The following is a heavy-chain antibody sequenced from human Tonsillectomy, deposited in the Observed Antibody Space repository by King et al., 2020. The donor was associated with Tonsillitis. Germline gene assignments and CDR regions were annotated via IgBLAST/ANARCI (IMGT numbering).Heavy chain of an antibody. Sequence: VQLVQSGGALVQPGGSLRLSCAASGFTFSSFGMNWVRQAPGKGLEWVSYISDSSSTIYYADSVKGRFTISRDNAKNSLYLQMSSLRTEDTAMYYCARDMVGGDYYYYYRDVWGKGTRFTVSS. CDR2: ISDSSSTI. V-gene: IGHV3-48*01. D-gene: IGHD3-10*01. CDR3: ARDMVGGDYYYYYRDV. CDR1: GFTFSSFG. J-gene: IGHJ6*03.